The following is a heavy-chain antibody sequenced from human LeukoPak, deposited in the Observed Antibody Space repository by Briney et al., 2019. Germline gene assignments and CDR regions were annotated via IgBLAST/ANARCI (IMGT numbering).Heavy chain of an antibody. V-gene: IGHV4-38-2*01. D-gene: IGHD3-10*01. J-gene: IGHJ5*02. CDR1: GYSISSGYY. CDR2: FYHSGST. Sequence: KPSETLSLTCAVSGYSISSGYYWGWIRQPPGKGVEWVGSFYHSGSTYYNPSLKSRVTISVDTSKNQFSLKLTSVTAADTAVYYCARHPMVRGVIIKFDPWGQGTLVTVSS. CDR3: ARHPMVRGVIIKFDP.